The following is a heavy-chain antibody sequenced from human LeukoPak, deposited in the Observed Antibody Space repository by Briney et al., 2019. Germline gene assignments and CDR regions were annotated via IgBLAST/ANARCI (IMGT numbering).Heavy chain of an antibody. CDR2: ISAYNGNT. CDR1: GYTFTSYG. CDR3: ATEIVGAYGAFDY. D-gene: IGHD1-26*01. Sequence: ASVKVSCKASGYTFTSYGISWVRQASAQGLEWMGWISAYNGNTNYAQKLQGRVTMTPDTSTSTAYMELRSLRSDDTAVYYCATEIVGAYGAFDYWGQGTLVTVSP. J-gene: IGHJ4*02. V-gene: IGHV1-18*01.